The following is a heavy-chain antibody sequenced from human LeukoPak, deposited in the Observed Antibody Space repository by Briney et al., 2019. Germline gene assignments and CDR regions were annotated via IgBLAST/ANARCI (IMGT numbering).Heavy chain of an antibody. CDR2: ISGSGGST. Sequence: GGSLRLSCAASGFTFSSYAMSWVRQAPGKGLEWVSAISGSGGSTYYADSVKGRITISRDNSKNTLYLQMDSLRAEDTAVYYCAKFRKNYYGSGSYYPNWFDPWGQGTLVTVSS. CDR3: AKFRKNYYGSGSYYPNWFDP. V-gene: IGHV3-23*01. J-gene: IGHJ5*02. CDR1: GFTFSSYA. D-gene: IGHD3-10*01.